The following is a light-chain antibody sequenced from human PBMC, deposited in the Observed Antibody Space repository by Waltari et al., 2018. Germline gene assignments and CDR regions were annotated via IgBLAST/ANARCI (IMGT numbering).Light chain of an antibody. V-gene: IGLV1-44*01. CDR1: SSNIGDNT. CDR2: GTR. CDR3: AAWDDSLNGPV. Sequence: QSVLTQPPSASGTPGQRIIIPCSGSSSNIGDNTVTWYQPVPVTAPKLLIYGTRERTSGVASRLPVSKSGTSACLAISALQPEDEADYYCAAWDDSLNGPVFGTGTKVTVL. J-gene: IGLJ1*01.